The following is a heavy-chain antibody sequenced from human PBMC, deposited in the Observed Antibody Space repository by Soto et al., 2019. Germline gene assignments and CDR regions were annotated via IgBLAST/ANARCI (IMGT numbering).Heavy chain of an antibody. CDR3: TTAAQRTPPLYGSRSARLVYYYGMDV. V-gene: IGHV1-2*04. D-gene: IGHD3-10*01. Sequence: ASVKVSWKASGYTFTGYYRRWVRQAPGQGLEWMGWINPNSGGTNYAQKFQGWVTMTRDTSISTAYMELNSLKTEDTAVYYCTTAAQRTPPLYGSRSARLVYYYGMDVWGQGTKVPVSS. CDR1: GYTFTGYY. J-gene: IGHJ6*02. CDR2: INPNSGGT.